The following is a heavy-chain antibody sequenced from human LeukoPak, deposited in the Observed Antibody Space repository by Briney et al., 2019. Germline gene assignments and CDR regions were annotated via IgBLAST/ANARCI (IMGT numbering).Heavy chain of an antibody. CDR1: GGSLSSSSYY. Sequence: PSGTLSLTCTVSGGSLSSSSYYWGWIRQPPGKGLEWIGSIYYSGSTYYNPSLKSRVTISVDTSKNQFSLKLSSVTAADTAVYYCARDGDIVVVPAALNGMDVWGQGTTVTVSS. D-gene: IGHD2-2*01. V-gene: IGHV4-39*07. J-gene: IGHJ6*02. CDR2: IYYSGST. CDR3: ARDGDIVVVPAALNGMDV.